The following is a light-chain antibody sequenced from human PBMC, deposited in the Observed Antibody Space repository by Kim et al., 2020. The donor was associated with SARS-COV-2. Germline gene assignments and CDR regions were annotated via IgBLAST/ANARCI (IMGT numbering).Light chain of an antibody. CDR1: QSFLYSSNNKNY. CDR2: WAS. J-gene: IGKJ2*02. CDR3: QQYYSTPRT. V-gene: IGKV4-1*01. Sequence: RATINCKSSQSFLYSSNNKNYLAWYQQKPGQPPKMLIYWASIRESGVPDRFSGSGSGTDFTLTISSLQAEDVAVYYCQQYYSTPRTFGQGTKLEI.